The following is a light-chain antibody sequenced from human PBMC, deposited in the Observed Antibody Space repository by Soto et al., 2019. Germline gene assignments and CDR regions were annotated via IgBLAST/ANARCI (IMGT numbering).Light chain of an antibody. CDR1: QGISSY. V-gene: IGKV1-8*01. CDR3: QQYYSYPWT. J-gene: IGKJ1*01. CDR2: AAS. Sequence: AIRMTQSPSSLSASTGDRVTITCRASQGISSYLAWYQQKPGKAPKLLIYAASTLQSGVPSRFSGSGSGTDFTLTISCLQSEDFETYYCQQYYSYPWTFGRGTKVDIK.